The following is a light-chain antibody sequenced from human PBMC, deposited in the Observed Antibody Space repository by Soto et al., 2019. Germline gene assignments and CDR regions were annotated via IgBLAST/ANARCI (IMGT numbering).Light chain of an antibody. CDR1: QDISNY. J-gene: IGKJ4*01. Sequence: DIQMTQSPSSLSASVGDRVTITCQASQDISNYLNWYQQKPGKAPKLLIYAASSLQSGVPSRFSGSGSGTDFTLTISSLQPEDFATYYCQQSYSTPQFTFGGGTKVDIK. CDR3: QQSYSTPQFT. CDR2: AAS. V-gene: IGKV1-39*01.